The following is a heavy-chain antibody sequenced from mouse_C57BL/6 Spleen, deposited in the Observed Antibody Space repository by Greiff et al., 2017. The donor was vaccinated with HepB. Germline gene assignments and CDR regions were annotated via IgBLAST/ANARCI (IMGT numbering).Heavy chain of an antibody. CDR1: GYTFTSYW. V-gene: IGHV1-52*01. J-gene: IGHJ1*03. D-gene: IGHD1-2*01. Sequence: VQLQQPGAELVRPGSSVKLSCKASGYTFTSYWMHWVKQRPIQGLEWIGNIDPSDSETHYNQKFKDKATLTVDKSSSTAYMQLSSLTSEDSAVYYCARGHYDWYFDVWGTGTTVTVSS. CDR2: IDPSDSET. CDR3: ARGHYDWYFDV.